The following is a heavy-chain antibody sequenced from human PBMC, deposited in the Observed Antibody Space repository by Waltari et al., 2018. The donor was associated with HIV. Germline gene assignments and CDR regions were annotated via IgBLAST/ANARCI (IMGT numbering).Heavy chain of an antibody. D-gene: IGHD4-17*01. CDR1: GGTFSSTH. J-gene: IGHJ4*02. Sequence: QVQLVQSGAEVKKPGSSVKVSCRASGGTFSSTHQRWVRQAPGQGLEWMGGIIPIFGTANYAQKFQGRVTITADESTSTAYMELSSLRSEDTAVYYCARGGTTVTTGFDYWGQGTLVTVSS. CDR3: ARGGTTVTTGFDY. V-gene: IGHV1-69*01. CDR2: IIPIFGTA.